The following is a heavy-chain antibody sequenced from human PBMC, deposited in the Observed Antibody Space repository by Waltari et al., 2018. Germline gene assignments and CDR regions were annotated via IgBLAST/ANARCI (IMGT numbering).Heavy chain of an antibody. V-gene: IGHV4-39*02. Sequence: QLQLQESGPGLVKPSETLSLTCTVSGGSISSRSYYWGWYRQPPGKGLEWMGSSYYSGSTYYNPSLKSRVTISVDTSKNHFSRKLSSVTAADTAVYYCVKDSKGTDSRYAFDIWGQGTMVTVSS. J-gene: IGHJ3*02. CDR3: VKDSKGTDSRYAFDI. D-gene: IGHD1-1*01. CDR1: GGSISSRSYY. CDR2: SYYSGST.